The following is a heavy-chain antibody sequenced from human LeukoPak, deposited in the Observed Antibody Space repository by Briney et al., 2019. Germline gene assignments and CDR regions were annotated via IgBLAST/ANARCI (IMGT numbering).Heavy chain of an antibody. CDR3: ARGPGALDY. D-gene: IGHD2-2*01. CDR2: ISHDGTNK. J-gene: IGHJ4*02. CDR1: GFAFSRYG. Sequence: EPGRSLRLSCAASGFAFSRYGMHWVRQAPGKGLEGVALISHDGTNKNHADSVEGRFTISRDNSNNTLYLQMSSLRAEDTAVYYCARGPGALDYWGQGTLVTVSS. V-gene: IGHV3-30*03.